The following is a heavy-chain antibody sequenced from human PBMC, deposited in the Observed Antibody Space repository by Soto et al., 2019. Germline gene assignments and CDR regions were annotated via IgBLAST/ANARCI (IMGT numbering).Heavy chain of an antibody. J-gene: IGHJ4*02. CDR2: INHSGST. CDR3: ARQAVAATDFDY. Sequence: SETLSLTCAVYGGSFSGYYWSWIRQPPGKGLEWIGEINHSGSTNYNPSLKSRVTISVDTSKNQFSLKLSSVTAADTAVYYCARQAVAATDFDYWGQGTLVTVSS. V-gene: IGHV4-34*01. D-gene: IGHD2-15*01. CDR1: GGSFSGYY.